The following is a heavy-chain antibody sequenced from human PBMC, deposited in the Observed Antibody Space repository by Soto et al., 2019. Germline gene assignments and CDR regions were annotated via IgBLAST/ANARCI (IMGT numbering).Heavy chain of an antibody. CDR3: GRGGDAHKMGRH. J-gene: IGHJ1*01. Sequence: QVQLQESGPGLVKPSETLSLICSVSDDSLSSTSYYWSWIRQPPGKGLEWIGFVHFSGSIHYNASLKSRATLSVDTSRKQISLKMTSLTAADTAVYFCGRGGDAHKMGRHWGQGTLVTVSS. V-gene: IGHV4-61*01. D-gene: IGHD2-2*01. CDR2: VHFSGSI. CDR1: DDSLSSTSYY.